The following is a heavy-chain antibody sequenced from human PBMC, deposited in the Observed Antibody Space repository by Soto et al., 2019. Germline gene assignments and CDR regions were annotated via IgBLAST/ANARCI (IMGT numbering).Heavy chain of an antibody. CDR2: ISGSGGST. J-gene: IGHJ4*02. CDR1: GFTFSSYA. Sequence: PGGSLRLSCAASGFTFSSYAMSWVRQAPGKGLKWVSAISGSGGSTYYADSVKGRFTISRDNSKNTLYLQMNSLRAEDTAVYYCAKVRNLAVGYFDYWGQGTLVTVSS. D-gene: IGHD6-19*01. CDR3: AKVRNLAVGYFDY. V-gene: IGHV3-23*01.